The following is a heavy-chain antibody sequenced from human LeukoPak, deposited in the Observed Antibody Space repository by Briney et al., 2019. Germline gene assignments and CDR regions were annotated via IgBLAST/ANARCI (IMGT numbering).Heavy chain of an antibody. Sequence: GGSLRLSCAASGFTFSSYSMNWVRQAPGKGLEWVSSISSSSSYIYYADSVKGRFTISRDNARKSLYLQMNSLRAEDTAVYYCARATTYDILTGFSDYWGQGTLVTVSS. D-gene: IGHD3-9*01. CDR2: ISSSSSYI. J-gene: IGHJ4*02. CDR3: ARATTYDILTGFSDY. CDR1: GFTFSSYS. V-gene: IGHV3-21*01.